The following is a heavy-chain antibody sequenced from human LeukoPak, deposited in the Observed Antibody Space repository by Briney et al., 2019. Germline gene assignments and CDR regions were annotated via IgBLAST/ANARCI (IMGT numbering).Heavy chain of an antibody. Sequence: PGGSLRLSCAASGFTFSDYYMNWIRQAPGKGLEWVSYIHSSSAYTNYADSVKGRFTISRDNAKNSLYLQMNSLRAEDTAVYYCARTGDYESFDYWGQGTLVTVSS. CDR2: IHSSSAYT. CDR3: ARTGDYESFDY. V-gene: IGHV3-11*06. D-gene: IGHD4-17*01. CDR1: GFTFSDYY. J-gene: IGHJ4*02.